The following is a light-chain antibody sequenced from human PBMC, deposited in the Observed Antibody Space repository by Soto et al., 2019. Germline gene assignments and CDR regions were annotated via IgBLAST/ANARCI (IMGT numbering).Light chain of an antibody. J-gene: IGKJ3*01. V-gene: IGKV3-15*01. CDR2: GAS. CDR3: QQYNNWPIT. CDR1: QSVSSN. Sequence: EIVMTQSPATLSVSPGERATLSCRASQSVSSNLAWYQQKPGQAPRLLIYGASTRATGIPARFSGSRSGTEFTLTSSSVQSEHFAVYYCQQYNNWPITFGPGTKVDIK.